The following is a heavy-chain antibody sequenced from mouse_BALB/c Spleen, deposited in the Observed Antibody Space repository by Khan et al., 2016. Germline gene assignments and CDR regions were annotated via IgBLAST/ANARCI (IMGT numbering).Heavy chain of an antibody. D-gene: IGHD1-1*02. CDR2: IYPGNVNT. J-gene: IGHJ2*01. V-gene: IGHV1S56*01. CDR3: ARWYDLSYYFDY. Sequence: QVQLQQSGPELVNPGASLRISCKASGYTFTSSYIHWVKQRPGQVLEWIGWIYPGNVNTKYNDQFKVKATLTADKSSRTAYMQLSSLTSEDSEVYFAARWYDLSYYFDYWGQGNTLTVSS. CDR1: GYTFTSSY.